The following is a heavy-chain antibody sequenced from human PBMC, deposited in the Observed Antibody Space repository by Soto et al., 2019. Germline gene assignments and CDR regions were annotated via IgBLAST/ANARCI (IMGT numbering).Heavy chain of an antibody. J-gene: IGHJ3*02. D-gene: IGHD2-2*01. CDR3: ARSLSTYDAFDI. Sequence: GASVKVSCKASGYTFTNYYVQWVRQAPGQGLEWMGVINPSGGSASYAQNFQGRVTMTRDTSTSTVYMELSSLRSEDTAVFYCARSLSTYDAFDIWGQGTMVTVSS. CDR1: GYTFTNYY. CDR2: INPSGGSA. V-gene: IGHV1-46*01.